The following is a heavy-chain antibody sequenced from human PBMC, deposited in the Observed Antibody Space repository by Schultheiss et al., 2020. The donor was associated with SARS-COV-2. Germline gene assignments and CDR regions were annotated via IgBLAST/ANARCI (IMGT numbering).Heavy chain of an antibody. CDR1: GGSFSGYY. J-gene: IGHJ4*02. V-gene: IGHV4-59*10. Sequence: SETLSLTCAVYGGSFSGYYWSWIRQPPGKGLEWIGRIYTSGSTNYNPSLKSRVTMSVDTSKNQFSLKLSSVTAADTAVYYCARGMGQWLSNFDYWGQGTLVTVSS. CDR2: IYTSGST. D-gene: IGHD6-19*01. CDR3: ARGMGQWLSNFDY.